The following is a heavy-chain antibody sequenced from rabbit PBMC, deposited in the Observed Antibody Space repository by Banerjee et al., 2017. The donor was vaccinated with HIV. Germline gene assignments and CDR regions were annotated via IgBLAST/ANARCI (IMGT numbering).Heavy chain of an antibody. Sequence: QSLEESGGGLVQPEGSLTLTCTASGFSFSSSFYMCWVRQAPGKGLEWIACIYGGNGGSTYYASWAKGRFTISKASSTTVTLQMTSLTAADTATYFCARDRTSNDGYAFGLWGPGTLVTVS. J-gene: IGHJ4*01. CDR2: IYGGNGGST. CDR3: ARDRTSNDGYAFGL. CDR1: GFSFSSSFY. D-gene: IGHD6-1*01. V-gene: IGHV1S40*01.